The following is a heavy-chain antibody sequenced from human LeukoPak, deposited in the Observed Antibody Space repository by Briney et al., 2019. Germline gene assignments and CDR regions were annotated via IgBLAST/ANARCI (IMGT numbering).Heavy chain of an antibody. V-gene: IGHV3-23*01. D-gene: IGHD3-9*01. CDR1: GFTFSSYG. Sequence: PGGSLRLSCAASGFTFSSYGMSWVRQAPGKGLEWVSRISSSGGSTYSADSVKGRFIISRDNSKNMLYLQMNSLRAEDTAVYYCAKEGGYFDWPFTFDYWGQGTLVTVSS. CDR2: ISSSGGST. J-gene: IGHJ4*02. CDR3: AKEGGYFDWPFTFDY.